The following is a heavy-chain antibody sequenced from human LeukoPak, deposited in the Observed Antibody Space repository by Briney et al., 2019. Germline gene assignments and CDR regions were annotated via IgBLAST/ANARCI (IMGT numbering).Heavy chain of an antibody. D-gene: IGHD6-19*01. CDR2: IYYSGST. V-gene: IGHV4-61*08. CDR3: AREGYTSGWYKTDY. Sequence: PSETLSLTCTVSGGSISSGGYYWSWIRQPPGKGLEWIGYIYYSGSTNYNPSLKSRVTMSEDTSKNQFSLRLSSVTAADTAVYYCAREGYTSGWYKTDYWGQGTLVTVSS. CDR1: GGSISSGGYY. J-gene: IGHJ4*02.